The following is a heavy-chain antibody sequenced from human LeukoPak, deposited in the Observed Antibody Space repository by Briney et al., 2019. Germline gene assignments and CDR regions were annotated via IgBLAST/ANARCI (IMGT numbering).Heavy chain of an antibody. V-gene: IGHV4-59*04. CDR1: GGSISSLY. CDR2: IYYRGST. J-gene: IGHJ3*02. CDR3: ARHEAAYCGGDCYLRAFDI. D-gene: IGHD2-21*02. Sequence: SETLSLTCSVSGGSISSLYWSWIRQPPGKGLEWIGTIYYRGSTYYNPSLKSRVTISVDTSKKQFSLKLSSVTAADTAVYYCARHEAAYCGGDCYLRAFDIWGQGTMVTVSS.